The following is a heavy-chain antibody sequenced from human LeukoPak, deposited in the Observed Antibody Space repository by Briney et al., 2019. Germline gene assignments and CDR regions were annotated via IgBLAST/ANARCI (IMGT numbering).Heavy chain of an antibody. V-gene: IGHV3-49*04. J-gene: IGHJ4*02. CDR3: TRDESVRIVGDLRSLNYFDY. CDR1: GFTFGDYA. CDR2: IRSKAYGGTT. Sequence: GGSLRLSCTASGFTFGDYAMSWVRQAPGKGLEWVGFIRSKAYGGTTEYAASVKGRFTISRDDSKSIAYLQMNSLKTEDTAVYYCTRDESVRIVGDLRSLNYFDYWGQGTLVTVSS. D-gene: IGHD1-26*01.